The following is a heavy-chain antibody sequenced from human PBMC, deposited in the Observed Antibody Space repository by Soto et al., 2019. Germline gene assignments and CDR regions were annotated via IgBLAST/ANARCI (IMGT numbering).Heavy chain of an antibody. Sequence: EVQLLESGGGLVQPGGSLRLSCAASGFTFSSYTMSWVRQAPGKGLEWVSAISGSGGSTYYADSVKGRFTISRDNSKNTLYLQMNSLRAEDTAVYYCAKAPVLWFGELSPSGYYYMDVWGKGTTVTVSS. CDR3: AKAPVLWFGELSPSGYYYMDV. V-gene: IGHV3-23*01. D-gene: IGHD3-10*01. CDR1: GFTFSSYT. CDR2: ISGSGGST. J-gene: IGHJ6*03.